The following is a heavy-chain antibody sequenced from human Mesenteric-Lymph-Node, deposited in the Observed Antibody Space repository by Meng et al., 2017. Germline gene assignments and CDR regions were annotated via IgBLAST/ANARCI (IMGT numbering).Heavy chain of an antibody. Sequence: GGSLRLSCAASGFTFDDYGMSWVRQAPGKGLEWVSGINWNGGSTGYADSVKGRFTISRDNAKNSLYLQMNSLRAEDTALYYCARDPYSGYDYGSDYWGQGKRVNGAS. CDR3: ARDPYSGYDYGSDY. CDR1: GFTFDDYG. V-gene: IGHV3-20*04. J-gene: IGHJ4*02. CDR2: INWNGGST. D-gene: IGHD5-12*01.